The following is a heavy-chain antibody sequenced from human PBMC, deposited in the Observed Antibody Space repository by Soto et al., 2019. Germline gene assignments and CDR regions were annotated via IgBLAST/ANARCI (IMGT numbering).Heavy chain of an antibody. CDR3: AKDPSYDFWSGYYALDAFDI. J-gene: IGHJ3*02. D-gene: IGHD3-3*01. CDR1: GFTFSSYG. V-gene: IGHV3-30*18. Sequence: QVQLVESGGGVVQPGRSLRLSCAASGFTFSSYGMHWVRQAPGKGLEGGAVISYDGSNKYYADSVKGRFTISRDNSKNTLYLQMNSLRAEDTAVYYCAKDPSYDFWSGYYALDAFDIWGQGTMVTVSS. CDR2: ISYDGSNK.